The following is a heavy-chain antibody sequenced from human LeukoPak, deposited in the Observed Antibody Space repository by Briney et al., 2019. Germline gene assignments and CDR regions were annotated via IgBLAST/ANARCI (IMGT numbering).Heavy chain of an antibody. D-gene: IGHD6-19*01. CDR1: GYTFTSYD. V-gene: IGHV1-8*03. J-gene: IGHJ6*02. CDR3: ARGARYSSDLTYGMDV. Sequence: ASVKVSCKASGYTFTSYDINWVRQATGQGLEWMGWMNPNSGNTGYAQKFQGRVTITRNTSISTAYMELSSLRSEDTAVYYCARGARYSSDLTYGMDVWGQGTTVTVSS. CDR2: MNPNSGNT.